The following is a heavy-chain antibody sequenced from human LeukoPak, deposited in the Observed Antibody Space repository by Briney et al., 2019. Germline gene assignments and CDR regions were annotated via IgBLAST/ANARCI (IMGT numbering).Heavy chain of an antibody. CDR1: YGSISSRSYY. D-gene: IGHD6-6*01. V-gene: IGHV4-39*02. Sequence: PSETLSLTCAVSYGSISSRSYYWGWIRQPPGKGLEWIGTIYHSGNTFYNPSLKSRVTISVDTSKNHFSLKLNSVTAADTAVYYCASANSSSYDAFDISGRGTMVTVSS. CDR2: IYHSGNT. J-gene: IGHJ3*02. CDR3: ASANSSSYDAFDI.